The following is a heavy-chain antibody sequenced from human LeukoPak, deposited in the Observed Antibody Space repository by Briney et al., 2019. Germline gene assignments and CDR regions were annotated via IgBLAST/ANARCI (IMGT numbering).Heavy chain of an antibody. CDR3: AIKTGGYYFDY. Sequence: ASVKVSCKASGDTFIPYTFSWVRQAPGQGLEWMGSIVTYNDYTEYAQTFQGRATMTTDTSTSTAYMELRTLSSDDTAVYYCAIKTGGYYFDYWGQGTLVTVSS. J-gene: IGHJ4*02. CDR2: IVTYNDYT. D-gene: IGHD1-14*01. V-gene: IGHV1-18*04. CDR1: GDTFIPYT.